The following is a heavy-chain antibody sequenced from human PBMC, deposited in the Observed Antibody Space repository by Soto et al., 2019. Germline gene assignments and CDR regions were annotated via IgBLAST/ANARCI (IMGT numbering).Heavy chain of an antibody. J-gene: IGHJ4*02. CDR1: GYTFTSYD. Sequence: QVQLVQSGAEVKKPGASVKVSCKASGYTFTSYDINWVRQATGQGLEWMGWMNPNSGNTGYAQEFQGRVTMTRNTTISTAYMDLSSLRSDDAAVYYCARERAAAGFDYWGQGTLVTVSS. V-gene: IGHV1-8*01. CDR3: ARERAAAGFDY. CDR2: MNPNSGNT. D-gene: IGHD6-13*01.